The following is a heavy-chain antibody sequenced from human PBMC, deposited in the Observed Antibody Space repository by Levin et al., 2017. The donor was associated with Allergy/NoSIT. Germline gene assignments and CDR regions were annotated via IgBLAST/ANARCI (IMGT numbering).Heavy chain of an antibody. CDR2: IWYDGSNK. J-gene: IGHJ4*02. Sequence: GESLKISCAASGFTFSSYGMHWVRQAPGKGLEWVAVIWYDGSNKYYADSVKGRFTISRDNSKNTLYLQMNSLRAEDTAVYYCARSRYNWNDLDPGGYWGQGTLVTVSS. CDR3: ARSRYNWNDLDPGGY. D-gene: IGHD1-1*01. CDR1: GFTFSSYG. V-gene: IGHV3-33*01.